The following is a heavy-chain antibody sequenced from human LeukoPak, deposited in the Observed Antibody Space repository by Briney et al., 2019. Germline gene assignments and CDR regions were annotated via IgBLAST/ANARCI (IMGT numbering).Heavy chain of an antibody. J-gene: IGHJ3*02. CDR3: ARDLPPYDYVWGSYHLNAFDI. CDR1: GGSISSYY. V-gene: IGHV4-59*01. Sequence: SETLSLTCTVSGGSISSYYWSWIRQPPGKGLEWIGYIYYSGSTNYNPSLKSRVTISVDTSKNQFSPKLSSVTAADTAVYYCARDLPPYDYVWGSYHLNAFDIWGQGTMVTVSS. CDR2: IYYSGST. D-gene: IGHD3-16*02.